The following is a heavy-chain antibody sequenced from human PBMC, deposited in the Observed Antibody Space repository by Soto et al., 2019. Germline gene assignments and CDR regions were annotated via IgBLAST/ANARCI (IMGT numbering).Heavy chain of an antibody. CDR3: AREAAVLLWFGTYREFDY. V-gene: IGHV4-30-4*01. Sequence: PSETLSLTCTVSGGSISSGDYYWSWIRQPPGKGLEWIGYIYYSGSTYYNPSLKSRVTISVDTSKNQFSLKLSSVTAADTAVYYCAREAAVLLWFGTYREFDYWGQGTLVNVSS. J-gene: IGHJ4*02. D-gene: IGHD3-10*01. CDR1: GGSISSGDYY. CDR2: IYYSGST.